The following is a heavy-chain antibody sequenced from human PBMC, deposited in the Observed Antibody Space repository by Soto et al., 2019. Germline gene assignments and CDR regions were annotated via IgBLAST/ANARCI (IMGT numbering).Heavy chain of an antibody. V-gene: IGHV4-39*01. D-gene: IGHD3-9*01. CDR1: DDSINSDKYY. Sequence: SETLSLTCSVSDDSINSDKYYWGWIRQPPGKGLEWIGSIYYRGNAYYNPSLQTRVTISLDKSKSQFSLKLNSVTAADSALYFCARLEGLATISYCFDFWGPGALVTVSS. CDR2: IYYRGNA. CDR3: ARLEGLATISYCFDF. J-gene: IGHJ4*02.